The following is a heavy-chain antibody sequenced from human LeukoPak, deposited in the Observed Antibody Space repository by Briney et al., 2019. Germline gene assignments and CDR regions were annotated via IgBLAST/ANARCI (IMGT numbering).Heavy chain of an antibody. Sequence: PQASVKVSCKASGYIFTGYYIHWVRQAPGQGLEWMGWINPNSGGTNFAQKFQGRVTMTRDTSISTAYMELRSLRSDDTAVYFCAKSAQYDFLTGYYSSWGQGTLVTVSS. CDR2: INPNSGGT. J-gene: IGHJ4*02. V-gene: IGHV1-2*02. CDR3: AKSAQYDFLTGYYSS. D-gene: IGHD3-9*01. CDR1: GYIFTGYY.